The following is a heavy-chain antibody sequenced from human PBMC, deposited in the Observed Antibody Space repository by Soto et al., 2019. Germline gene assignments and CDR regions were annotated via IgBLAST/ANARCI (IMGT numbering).Heavy chain of an antibody. CDR3: ARDRSGIQLWLPAYGMDV. CDR1: GGSISSSSYY. CDR2: IYYSGST. D-gene: IGHD5-18*01. Sequence: PSETLSLTCTVSGGSISSSSYYWSWIRQPPGKGLEWIGYIYYSGSTNYNPSLKSRVTISVDTSKNQFSLKLSSVTAADTAVYYCARDRSGIQLWLPAYGMDVWGQGTTVTVSS. V-gene: IGHV4-61*01. J-gene: IGHJ6*02.